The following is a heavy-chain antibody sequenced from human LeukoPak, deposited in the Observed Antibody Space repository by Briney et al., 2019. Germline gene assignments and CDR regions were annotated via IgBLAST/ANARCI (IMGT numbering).Heavy chain of an antibody. CDR3: ATGPGEIISYFDY. CDR1: GYTFTGYY. V-gene: IGHV1-69*05. D-gene: IGHD3-10*01. CDR2: IIPIFGTA. Sequence: GASVKVSCKASGYTFTGYYMHWVRQAPGQGLEWMGGIIPIFGTANYAQKFQGRVTITTDESTSTAYMELSSLRSEDTAVYYCATGPGEIISYFDYWGQGTLVTVSS. J-gene: IGHJ4*02.